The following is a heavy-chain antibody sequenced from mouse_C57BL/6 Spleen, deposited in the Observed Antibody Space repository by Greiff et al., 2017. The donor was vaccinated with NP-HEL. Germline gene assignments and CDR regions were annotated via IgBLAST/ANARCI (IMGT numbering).Heavy chain of an antibody. J-gene: IGHJ4*01. CDR2: IDPSDSYT. CDR3: ATGGYPYYYAMDY. V-gene: IGHV1-50*01. Sequence: QVQLQQPGAELVKPGASVKLSCKASGYTFTSYWMQWVKQRPGRGLEWIGEIDPSDSYTNYNQKFKGKATLTVDTSSSTAYMQLSSLTSEDSAVYYRATGGYPYYYAMDYWGQGTSVTVSS. CDR1: GYTFTSYW. D-gene: IGHD2-2*01.